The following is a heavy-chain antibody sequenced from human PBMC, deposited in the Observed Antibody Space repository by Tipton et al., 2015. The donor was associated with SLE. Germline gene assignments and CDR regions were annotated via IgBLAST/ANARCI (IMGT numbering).Heavy chain of an antibody. V-gene: IGHV3-23*01. Sequence: SLRLSCSASGFTFSPSAITWVRQAPGKGLEWVSVISDSGGSTLYADSVKGRFTISRDNSKNTLDLQMNSLRAEDTAVYYCAKEGYFYGSRIHGFDIWGQGTMVTVPS. CDR2: ISDSGGST. J-gene: IGHJ3*02. D-gene: IGHD3-10*01. CDR3: AKEGYFYGSRIHGFDI. CDR1: GFTFSPSA.